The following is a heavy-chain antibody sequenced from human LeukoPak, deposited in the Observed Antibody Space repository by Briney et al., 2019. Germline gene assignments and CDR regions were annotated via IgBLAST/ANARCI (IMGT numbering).Heavy chain of an antibody. CDR1: GGFFISGIYY. V-gene: IGHV4-39*01. Sequence: PSETLTLTCNVSGGFFISGIYYWGWVRQPPGKGLEWIASIYYRGSTYYNQSLKSRVTISVDTSKKQFSLKVTSVTAADTAVYYCARLLPKAAARGHYFDYWGQGTLVTVSS. CDR3: ARLLPKAAARGHYFDY. CDR2: IYYRGST. D-gene: IGHD6-13*01. J-gene: IGHJ4*02.